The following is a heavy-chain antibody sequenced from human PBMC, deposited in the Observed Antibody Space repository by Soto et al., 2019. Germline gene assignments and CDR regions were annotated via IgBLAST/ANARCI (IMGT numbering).Heavy chain of an antibody. J-gene: IGHJ6*02. CDR1: GFTFSSYA. Sequence: PGGSLRLSCAASGFTFSSYAMHWVRQAPGKGLEWVAVISYDGSNKYYADSVKGRFTISRDNSKNTLYLQMNSLRAEDTAVYYCARDQGQQLVLLLIDYYYGMDVWGQGTTVTVSS. CDR2: ISYDGSNK. V-gene: IGHV3-30-3*01. CDR3: ARDQGQQLVLLLIDYYYGMDV. D-gene: IGHD6-13*01.